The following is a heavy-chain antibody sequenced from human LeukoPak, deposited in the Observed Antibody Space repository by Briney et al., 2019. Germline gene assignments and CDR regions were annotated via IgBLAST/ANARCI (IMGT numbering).Heavy chain of an antibody. V-gene: IGHV1-69*06. CDR3: ARDGDYGDYVPYY. Sequence: ASVKVSCKASGGTFSSYAISWERQAPGQGLEWMGGIIPIFGTANYAQKFQGRVTITADKSTSTDYMELSSLRSEDTAVYYCARDGDYGDYVPYYWGQGTLVTVSS. J-gene: IGHJ4*02. CDR2: IIPIFGTA. CDR1: GGTFSSYA. D-gene: IGHD4-17*01.